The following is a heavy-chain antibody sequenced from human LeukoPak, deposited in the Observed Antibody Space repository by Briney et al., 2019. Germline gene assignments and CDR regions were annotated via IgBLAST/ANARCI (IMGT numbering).Heavy chain of an antibody. CDR2: IYYSGST. J-gene: IGHJ4*02. Sequence: SETLSLTCTVSGGSISGYYWSCIRQPPGQGLEWIGYIYYSGSTYYNPSLKSRVTISVDTSKNQFSLKLSSVTAADTAVYYCARERPRKTGGFDYWGQGTLVTVSS. D-gene: IGHD3-16*01. CDR1: GGSISGYY. V-gene: IGHV4-59*12. CDR3: ARERPRKTGGFDY.